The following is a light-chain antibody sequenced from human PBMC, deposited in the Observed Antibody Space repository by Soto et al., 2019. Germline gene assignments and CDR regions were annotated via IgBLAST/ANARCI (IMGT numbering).Light chain of an antibody. J-gene: IGLJ1*01. CDR3: SSYAGSSNV. Sequence: QSALTQPRSVSGSPGQSVTISCTGTSSDVGGYNYVSWNQQHPGKAPKLMIYDVSQRPSGVPDRFSGSKSGNTASLTISGLQSEDEADYYCSSYAGSSNVFGTGTKVTVL. V-gene: IGLV2-11*01. CDR1: SSDVGGYNY. CDR2: DVS.